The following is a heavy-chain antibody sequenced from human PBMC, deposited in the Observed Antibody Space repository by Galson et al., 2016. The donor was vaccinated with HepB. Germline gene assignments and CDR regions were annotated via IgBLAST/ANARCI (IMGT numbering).Heavy chain of an antibody. Sequence: SLRLSCAASGFTFNIYSMNWVRQAPGKGLEWVANIKRDGSDKHYVDSVEGRFTVSRDNAKNSVYLQMNSLRAEDTAVYYCARDDTKRDDSAWYDAFDIWGQGTTVTVSS. V-gene: IGHV3-7*03. CDR1: GFTFNIYS. J-gene: IGHJ3*02. CDR2: IKRDGSDK. CDR3: ARDDTKRDDSAWYDAFDI. D-gene: IGHD6-19*01.